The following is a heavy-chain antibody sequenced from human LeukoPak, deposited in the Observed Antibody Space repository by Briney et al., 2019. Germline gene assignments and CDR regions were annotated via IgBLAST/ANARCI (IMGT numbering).Heavy chain of an antibody. V-gene: IGHV3-23*01. CDR3: AKDLAPLWFGELRAFDI. CDR2: ITGSGGST. D-gene: IGHD3-10*01. CDR1: GFTFSSYA. J-gene: IGHJ3*02. Sequence: GGSLRLSCAASGFTFSSYAMSWVRQAPGKGLEWVSAITGSGGSTYYADSVKGRFTISRDNSKNTLYLQMNSLRAEDTAVYYCAKDLAPLWFGELRAFDIWGQGTMVTVSS.